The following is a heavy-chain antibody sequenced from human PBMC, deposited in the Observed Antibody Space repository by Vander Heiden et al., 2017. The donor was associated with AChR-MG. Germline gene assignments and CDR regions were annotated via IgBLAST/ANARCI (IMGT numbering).Heavy chain of an antibody. CDR3: AKGARDEVRFFPFDP. Sequence: SLRLYCACSGFTFSRYAMSLVRQDQGKRLEWGSAISGSGGRTKYAESGKGRFTMSRDNAKNTLYMQMNRLRAEDTAVYYCAKGARDEVRFFPFDPWGQGTLVTVSS. D-gene: IGHD3-3*01. CDR2: ISGSGGRT. V-gene: IGHV3-23*01. CDR1: GFTFSRYA. J-gene: IGHJ5*02.